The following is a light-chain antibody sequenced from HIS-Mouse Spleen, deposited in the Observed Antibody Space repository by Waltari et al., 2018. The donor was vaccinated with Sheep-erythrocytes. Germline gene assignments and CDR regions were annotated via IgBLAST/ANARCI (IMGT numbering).Light chain of an antibody. CDR1: SSDVGGYNY. J-gene: IGLJ1*01. V-gene: IGLV2-11*01. Sequence: QSALTQPRSVSGSPGQSVTISCTGTSSDVGGYNYVSWYQQHPGKAPKLMIYDVSNLPSGVPDRCPGSKSGNTASLTISGLQAEDEADYYCCSYAGSYNHVFATGTKVTVL. CDR2: DVS. CDR3: CSYAGSYNHV.